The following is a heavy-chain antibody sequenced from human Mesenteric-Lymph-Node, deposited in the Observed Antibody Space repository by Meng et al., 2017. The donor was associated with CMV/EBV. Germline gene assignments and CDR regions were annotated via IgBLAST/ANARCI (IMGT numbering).Heavy chain of an antibody. J-gene: IGHJ6*02. CDR2: ISWNSVST. V-gene: IGHV3-9*01. CDR3: AKDYYSSSSLNYCYGMDV. Sequence: SLKISCTASGFTFSSYEMNWVRQAPGKGLEWVSGISWNSVSTGYADSVKGRFTISRDNAKNSLYLQMNSLRAEDTALYYCAKDYYSSSSLNYCYGMDVWGQGTTVTVSS. D-gene: IGHD6-6*01. CDR1: GFTFSSYE.